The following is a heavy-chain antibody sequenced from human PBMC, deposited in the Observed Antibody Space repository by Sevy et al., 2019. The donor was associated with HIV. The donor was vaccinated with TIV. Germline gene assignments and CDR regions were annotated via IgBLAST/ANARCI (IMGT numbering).Heavy chain of an antibody. CDR2: IYYSGST. V-gene: IGHV4-39*01. CDR1: GGSISSSSYY. CDR3: ARQQYCSGGSCYRVFDY. J-gene: IGHJ4*02. Sequence: SETLSLTCTVSGGSISSSSYYWGWIRQPPGKGLEWIGSIYYSGSTYYNPSLKSRVTISVDTSKNQFSLKLSSVTAADTAVYYCARQQYCSGGSCYRVFDYWGQGNLVTVSS. D-gene: IGHD2-15*01.